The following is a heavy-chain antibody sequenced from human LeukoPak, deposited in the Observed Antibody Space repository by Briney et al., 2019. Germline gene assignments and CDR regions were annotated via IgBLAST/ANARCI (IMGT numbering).Heavy chain of an antibody. CDR3: ARGGNSGSYYGY. CDR1: GGSISSYY. D-gene: IGHD1-26*01. J-gene: IGHJ4*02. Sequence: PSETLSLTCTVSGGSISSYYWSWIRQPPGKGLEWIGYIYYSGSTNYNPSLKSRVTISVDTSKNQFSLKLSSVTAADTAVYYCARGGNSGSYYGYWGQGTLVTVSS. CDR2: IYYSGST. V-gene: IGHV4-59*12.